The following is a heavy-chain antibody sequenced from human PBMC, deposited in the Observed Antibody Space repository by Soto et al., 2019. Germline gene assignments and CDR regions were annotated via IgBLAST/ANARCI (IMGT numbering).Heavy chain of an antibody. CDR1: GGTFSSYA. CDR2: IIPIFGTA. Sequence: ASVKVSCKASGGTFSSYAISWVRQAPGQGLEWMGGIIPIFGTANYAQKFQGRVTITADESTSTAYMELSSLRSEDTAVYYCARCSGGSCYYYSNGMDVWGQGTTVTVSS. J-gene: IGHJ6*02. D-gene: IGHD2-15*01. V-gene: IGHV1-69*13. CDR3: ARCSGGSCYYYSNGMDV.